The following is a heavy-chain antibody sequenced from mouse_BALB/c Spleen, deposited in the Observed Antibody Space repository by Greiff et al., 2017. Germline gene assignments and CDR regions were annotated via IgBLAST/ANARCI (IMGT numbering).Heavy chain of an antibody. CDR2: IWSGGST. V-gene: IGHV2-2*02. Sequence: VMLVESGPGLVQPSQSLSITCTVSGFSLTSYGVHWVRQSPGKGLEWLGVIWSGGSTDYNAAFISRLSISKDNSKSQVFFKMNSLQANDTAIYYCARRYGSIPYAMDYWGQGTSVTVSS. D-gene: IGHD1-1*01. CDR3: ARRYGSIPYAMDY. CDR1: GFSLTSYG. J-gene: IGHJ4*01.